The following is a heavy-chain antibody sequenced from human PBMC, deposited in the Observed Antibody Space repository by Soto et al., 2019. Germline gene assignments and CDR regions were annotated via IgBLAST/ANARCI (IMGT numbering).Heavy chain of an antibody. CDR1: GFTFSSYG. Sequence: QVQLVESGGGVVQPGRSLRLSCAASGFTFSSYGMHWVRQAPGKGLEWVAVISYDGSNKYYADSVKGRFTISRDNSKNTLYLQMNSLRAEDTAVYYCAKDSGPYCTKGVCYFGYWGQGTLVTVSS. J-gene: IGHJ4*02. D-gene: IGHD2-8*01. CDR2: ISYDGSNK. V-gene: IGHV3-30*18. CDR3: AKDSGPYCTKGVCYFGY.